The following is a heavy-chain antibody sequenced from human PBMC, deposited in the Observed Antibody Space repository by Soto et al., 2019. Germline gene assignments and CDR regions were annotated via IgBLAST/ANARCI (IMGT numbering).Heavy chain of an antibody. D-gene: IGHD4-17*01. CDR2: INPTSGGT. Sequence: QVQLVQSGAEVKKPGASVKVSCKTSGYTFAAYYIHWIRQAPGQGLEWMGWINPTSGGTVYAQNFQDRVTMTSDTSISTAYMELRRLNSDDTAVYYCARDPDYGDYWGYVFDSWCQGTPVTVSS. CDR3: ARDPDYGDYWGYVFDS. J-gene: IGHJ4*02. CDR1: GYTFAAYY. V-gene: IGHV1-2*02.